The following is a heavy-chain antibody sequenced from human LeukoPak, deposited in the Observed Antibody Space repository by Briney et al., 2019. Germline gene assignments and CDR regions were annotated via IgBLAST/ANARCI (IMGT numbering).Heavy chain of an antibody. V-gene: IGHV4-59*12. CDR2: IYYSGST. Sequence: SETLSLTCNVSGDSISSYYWNWIRQPPGKGLEWIGYIYYSGSTDYNPSLKSRVTISVDTSKNQFSLRLNSVTAADTAVYYCAREWAYWGQGTLVTVSS. CDR1: GDSISSYY. J-gene: IGHJ4*02. CDR3: AREWAY.